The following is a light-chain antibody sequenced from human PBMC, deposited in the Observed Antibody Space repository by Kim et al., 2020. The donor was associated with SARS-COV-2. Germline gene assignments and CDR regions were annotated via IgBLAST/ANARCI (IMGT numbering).Light chain of an antibody. J-gene: IGLJ3*02. Sequence: SYELTQPPSVSVSPGQTARITCSGDALPNQYAYWYQQKPGQAPVVVIHRDNERPSGIPERFSGSSSGTTVTLTITAAQAEDEADYYCQSADSSGTYQVFGGGTKLTVL. CDR2: RDN. V-gene: IGLV3-25*03. CDR3: QSADSSGTYQV. CDR1: ALPNQY.